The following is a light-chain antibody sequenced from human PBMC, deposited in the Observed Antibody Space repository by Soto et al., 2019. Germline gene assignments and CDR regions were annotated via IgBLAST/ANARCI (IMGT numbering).Light chain of an antibody. Sequence: DIQVTQSPSSLSASIGDRVTITCRASQSIGVYLAWYQQKSGVAPKLLIYKASSLENGVPSRFSGSGSGTEFNLTISSLQPDDLGTYYCQQYNSYWTWTFGQGTKVEIK. CDR2: KAS. CDR1: QSIGVY. J-gene: IGKJ1*01. V-gene: IGKV1-5*03. CDR3: QQYNSYWTWT.